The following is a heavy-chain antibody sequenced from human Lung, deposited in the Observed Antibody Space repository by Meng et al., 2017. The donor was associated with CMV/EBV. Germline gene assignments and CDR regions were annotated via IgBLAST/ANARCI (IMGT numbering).Heavy chain of an antibody. CDR2: INPNNGGT. CDR1: GYTFTGYY. D-gene: IGHD3-16*01. V-gene: IGHV1-2*02. Sequence: ASXXVSXKASGYTFTGYYLYWVRQAPGQGLEWMGWINPNNGGTNYAQRFQGRVTMTRDTSITTVYMELSRLTSDDTAVYYCARKTDTGGWNFHHWGTGNLV. J-gene: IGHJ1*01. CDR3: ARKTDTGGWNFHH.